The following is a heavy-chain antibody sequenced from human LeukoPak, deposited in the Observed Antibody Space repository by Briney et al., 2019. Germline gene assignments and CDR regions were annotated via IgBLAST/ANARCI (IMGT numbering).Heavy chain of an antibody. CDR1: GFTFSSYW. D-gene: IGHD3-16*01. Sequence: GGSLRLSCAASGFTFSSYWMHWVRQAPGKGLVWVSRIISDGSTTSYADSVKGRFTISRDNAKNTLYLQMNSLRAEDTAVYYCTRQVVGEDFDYWGQGTLVTVSS. J-gene: IGHJ4*02. V-gene: IGHV3-74*01. CDR3: TRQVVGEDFDY. CDR2: IISDGSTT.